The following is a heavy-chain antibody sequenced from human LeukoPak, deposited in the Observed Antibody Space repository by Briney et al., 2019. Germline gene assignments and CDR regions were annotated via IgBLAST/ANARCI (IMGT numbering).Heavy chain of an antibody. J-gene: IGHJ6*02. D-gene: IGHD2-2*02. Sequence: PGGSLRLSCAASGFTFSSYWMSWVRQAPGKGLEWVANIKQDGSEKYYVDSVKGRFTISRDNAKNSLYLQMNSLRAEDTAVYYCARENTVVVPAAITYYYNGMDVWGQGTTVTVSS. CDR1: GFTFSSYW. CDR3: ARENTVVVPAAITYYYNGMDV. CDR2: IKQDGSEK. V-gene: IGHV3-7*01.